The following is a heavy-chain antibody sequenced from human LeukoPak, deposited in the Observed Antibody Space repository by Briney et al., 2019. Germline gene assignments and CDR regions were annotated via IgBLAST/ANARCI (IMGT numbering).Heavy chain of an antibody. D-gene: IGHD2-15*01. CDR1: GFTFSSYD. J-gene: IGHJ1*01. CDR3: AKGIVVVVAATPEYFQH. CDR2: ISGSGGST. V-gene: IGHV3-23*01. Sequence: GGSLTLSCAASGFTFSSYDMSWVRQAPGKGLEWVSAISGSGGSTYYADSVKGLFNIYRDNSKNTLYLQMNSLRAEDTAVYYCAKGIVVVVAATPEYFQHWGQGTLVTVSS.